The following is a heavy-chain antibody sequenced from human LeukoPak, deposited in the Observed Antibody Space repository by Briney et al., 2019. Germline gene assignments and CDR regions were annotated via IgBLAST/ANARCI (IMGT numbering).Heavy chain of an antibody. CDR3: ARVGDHFHRYLDL. D-gene: IGHD3-3*02. J-gene: IGHJ2*01. Sequence: GGSLRLSCAACGFSVSLNYMMWLRQARGKGLEWVSILYSCSDTYFPDSVKGRFTISRDSSQIMLFLHMNSVRAEDTAVYYCARVGDHFHRYLDLWGRGTLVTVSS. V-gene: IGHV3-53*01. CDR1: GFSVSLNY. CDR2: LYSCSDT.